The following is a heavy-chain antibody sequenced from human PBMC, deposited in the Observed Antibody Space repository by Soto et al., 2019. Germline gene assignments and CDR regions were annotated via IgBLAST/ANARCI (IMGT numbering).Heavy chain of an antibody. Sequence: QITLKESGPPLVKPTQTLTLTCTFSGFSLSTSGVGVGWIRQPPGKALEWLALIYWDDDKRYSPSLKSRLTITKDTSKNQVVLTMTNMDPVDTATYYCAHRSIKGDYFDYWGQGTLVTVSS. D-gene: IGHD2-21*01. J-gene: IGHJ4*02. CDR1: GFSLSTSGVG. CDR3: AHRSIKGDYFDY. CDR2: IYWDDDK. V-gene: IGHV2-5*02.